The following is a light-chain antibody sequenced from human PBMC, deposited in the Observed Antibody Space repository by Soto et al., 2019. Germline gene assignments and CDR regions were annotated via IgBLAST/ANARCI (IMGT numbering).Light chain of an antibody. CDR3: LQYDKWPPRLS. J-gene: IGKJ4*01. Sequence: MTQPPDSRSGSPGDGATLSCRASQNIGTDLAWYQHKPGQPPRLLIYGASTRATGVPPKFSGSGSGTEFTLTISSLQSEDFAVYYCLQYDKWPPRLSFGGGTKVDIK. V-gene: IGKV3-15*01. CDR1: QNIGTD. CDR2: GAS.